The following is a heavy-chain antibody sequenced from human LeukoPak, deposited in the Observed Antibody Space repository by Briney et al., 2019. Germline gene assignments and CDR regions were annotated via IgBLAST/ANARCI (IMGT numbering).Heavy chain of an antibody. CDR1: GFTFSSYA. D-gene: IGHD3-3*01. CDR2: ISYDGSNK. V-gene: IGHV3-30-3*01. Sequence: PGGSLRLSCAASGFTFSSYAMHWVRQAPGKGLEWVAVISYDGSNKYYADSVKGRFTISRDNSKNTLYLQMNSLRAEDTAVYYCAQNQEDTYYDFWRGFDPWGQGTLVTVSS. J-gene: IGHJ5*02. CDR3: AQNQEDTYYDFWRGFDP.